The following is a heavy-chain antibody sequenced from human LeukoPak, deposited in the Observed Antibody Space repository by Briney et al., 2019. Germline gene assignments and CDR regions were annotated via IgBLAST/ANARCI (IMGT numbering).Heavy chain of an antibody. D-gene: IGHD4-23*01. J-gene: IGHJ4*02. CDR1: GFTFSSYW. CDR3: ARGRWFFGNFHPAYFDY. Sequence: GGSLRLSCVASGFTFSSYWMTWVRQAPGKGLEWVANIKTDGSQIYYVDSVKGRFTISRDNAKDSLYLQMNSLRAEDTAVYYCARGRWFFGNFHPAYFDYWGQGTLVTVSS. CDR2: IKTDGSQI. V-gene: IGHV3-7*01.